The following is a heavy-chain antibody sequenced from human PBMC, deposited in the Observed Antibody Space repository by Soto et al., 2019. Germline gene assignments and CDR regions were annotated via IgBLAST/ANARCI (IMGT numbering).Heavy chain of an antibody. D-gene: IGHD3-10*01. CDR2: ISAYNGNT. V-gene: IGHV1-18*01. J-gene: IGHJ4*02. CDR3: ARVLLRYYGSGSYYNPPGY. CDR1: GYTFTSYG. Sequence: GASVKVSCKASGYTFTSYGISWVRQAPGQGLEWMGWISAYNGNTNYAQKLQGRVTMTTDTSTSTAYMELRSLRSEDTAVYYCARVLLRYYGSGSYYNPPGYWGQGTLVTVSS.